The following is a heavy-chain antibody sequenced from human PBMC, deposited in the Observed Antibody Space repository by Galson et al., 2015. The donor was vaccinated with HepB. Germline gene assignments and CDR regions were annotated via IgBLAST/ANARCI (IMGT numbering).Heavy chain of an antibody. J-gene: IGHJ6*02. V-gene: IGHV1-46*01. CDR1: GYTFTSYY. CDR3: ARDQGDRGNCYYGMDV. CDR2: INPSGGST. D-gene: IGHD2-21*01. Sequence: SVKVSCKASGYTFTSYYMHWVRQAPGQGLEWMGIINPSGGSTSNEQKFQGRVTMTRDTSTSTVYMELSSLRSEDTAVYYCARDQGDRGNCYYGMDVWGQGTTVTVSS.